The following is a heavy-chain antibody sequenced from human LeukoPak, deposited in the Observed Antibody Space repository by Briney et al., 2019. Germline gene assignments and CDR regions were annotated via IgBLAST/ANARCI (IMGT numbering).Heavy chain of an antibody. CDR3: AIPAAYGGGDCYPSGYMDV. CDR1: GYSISSGYY. J-gene: IGHJ6*03. D-gene: IGHD2-21*01. Sequence: PSETLSLTCAVSGYSISSGYYWGWIRPPPGKGLQWIGRIYHSGSTYYNPSLKSRVTISVDTSKNQFSLKLSSVTAADTAVYFCAIPAAYGGGDCYPSGYMDVWGKGTTVTVSS. CDR2: IYHSGST. V-gene: IGHV4-38-2*01.